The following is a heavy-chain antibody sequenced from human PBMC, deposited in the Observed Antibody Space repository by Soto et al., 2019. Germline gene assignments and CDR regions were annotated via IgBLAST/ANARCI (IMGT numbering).Heavy chain of an antibody. CDR2: IYYSGST. V-gene: IGHV4-31*03. CDR1: GGSISSGGYY. J-gene: IGHJ4*02. D-gene: IGHD3-10*01. CDR3: AATYYYGSGSYSKRGTLDY. Sequence: PSETLSLTCTVSGGSISSGGYYWSWIRQHPGKGLEWIGYIYYSGSTYYNPSLKSRVTISVDTSKNQFSLKLSSVTAADTAVYYCAATYYYGSGSYSKRGTLDYWGQGTLVTVS.